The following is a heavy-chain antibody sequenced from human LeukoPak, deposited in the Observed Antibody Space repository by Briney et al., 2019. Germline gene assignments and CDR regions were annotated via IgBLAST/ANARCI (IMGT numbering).Heavy chain of an antibody. CDR1: EFTFSGYI. Sequence: GGSLRLSCAASEFTFSGYIIHWVRQAPGKGLEWVAVISHDGSNKYYADSVKGRFTISRDNSKNTLYLQMNSLRVEDTAVYYCASHLGGYYWGQGTLVTVSS. CDR3: ASHLGGYY. CDR2: ISHDGSNK. V-gene: IGHV3-30*04. D-gene: IGHD3-16*01. J-gene: IGHJ4*02.